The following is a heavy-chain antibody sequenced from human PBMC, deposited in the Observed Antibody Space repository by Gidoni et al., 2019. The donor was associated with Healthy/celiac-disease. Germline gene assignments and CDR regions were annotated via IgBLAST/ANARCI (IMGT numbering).Heavy chain of an antibody. J-gene: IGHJ6*03. CDR3: ARAGGERHYYYMDV. CDR2: INHSGST. D-gene: IGHD3-16*01. CDR1: GGSFSGYY. V-gene: IGHV4-34*01. Sequence: QVQLQQWGAGLLKPSETLSLTCAVYGGSFSGYYWSWIRHPPGKGLELIGEINHSGSTNYNPSLKSQITISVDTSKNQFSLKLSSVTAADAALYYCARAGGERHYYYMDVWGKGTTVTVSS.